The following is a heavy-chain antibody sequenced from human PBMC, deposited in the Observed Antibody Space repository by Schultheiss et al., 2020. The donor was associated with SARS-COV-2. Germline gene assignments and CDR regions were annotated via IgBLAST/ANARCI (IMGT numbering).Heavy chain of an antibody. Sequence: SVKISCKASGGTFSSYAISWVRQAPGQGLEWMGGIIPIFGTANYAQKFQGRVTITADESTSTAYMELSSLRSEDTAVYYCARDRYDFWSGYVSYWYFDLWGRGTLVTVS. CDR1: GGTFSSYA. D-gene: IGHD3-3*01. CDR3: ARDRYDFWSGYVSYWYFDL. CDR2: IIPIFGTA. V-gene: IGHV1-69*13. J-gene: IGHJ2*01.